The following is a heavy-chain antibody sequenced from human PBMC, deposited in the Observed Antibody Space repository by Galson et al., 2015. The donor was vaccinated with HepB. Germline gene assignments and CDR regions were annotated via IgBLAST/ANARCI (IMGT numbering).Heavy chain of an antibody. D-gene: IGHD3-22*01. CDR3: ATGISSGYLRHS. CDR1: GYTLSEPS. V-gene: IGHV1-24*01. CDR2: FDPDDGET. J-gene: IGHJ4*02. Sequence: SVKVSCKVSGYTLSEPSMHWVRQAPGKGLEWMGGFDPDDGETIYAQKVQGRVTVTEDTSTDTAYMELSSLRSENTAIYFCATGISSGYLRHSWCQGTLVTVSS.